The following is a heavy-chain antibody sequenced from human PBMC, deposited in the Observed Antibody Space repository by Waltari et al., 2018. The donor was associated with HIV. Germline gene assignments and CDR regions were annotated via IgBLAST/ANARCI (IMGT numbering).Heavy chain of an antibody. CDR3: ARRSGEYWYFDL. J-gene: IGHJ2*01. D-gene: IGHD7-27*01. Sequence: GKGLEWIGSMYHSGSTYYNPSLKSRVTMSVDTSKNQFSLKLSSVTAADTAVYYCARRSGEYWYFDLWGRGTLVTVSS. V-gene: IGHV4-38-2*01. CDR2: MYHSGST.